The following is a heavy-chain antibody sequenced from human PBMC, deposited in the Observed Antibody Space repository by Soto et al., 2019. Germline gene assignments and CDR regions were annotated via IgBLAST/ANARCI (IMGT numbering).Heavy chain of an antibody. CDR3: ARARSSSWAALYYYYYGMDV. CDR2: ISSSSSYI. CDR1: GFTFSSHS. V-gene: IGHV3-21*01. Sequence: PGGSLRLSCAASGFTFSSHSMNWVRQAPGKGLEWVSSISSSSSYIYYADSVKGRFTISRDNAKNSLYLQMNSLRAEDTAVYYCARARSSSWAALYYYYYGMDVWGQGTTVTVSS. D-gene: IGHD6-13*01. J-gene: IGHJ6*02.